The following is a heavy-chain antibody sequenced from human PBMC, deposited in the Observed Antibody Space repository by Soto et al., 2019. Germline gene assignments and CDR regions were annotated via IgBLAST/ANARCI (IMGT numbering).Heavy chain of an antibody. V-gene: IGHV4-34*01. J-gene: IGHJ1*01. Sequence: SETLSLTCAVYGGSFSGYYWSWIRQPPGKGLEWIGEINHSGSTNYNPSLKSRVTISVDTSKNQFSLKLSSVTAADTAVYYCAEGGYCSGGSCYLTDPGEYFQHWGQGTLVTVSS. D-gene: IGHD2-15*01. CDR3: AEGGYCSGGSCYLTDPGEYFQH. CDR2: INHSGST. CDR1: GGSFSGYY.